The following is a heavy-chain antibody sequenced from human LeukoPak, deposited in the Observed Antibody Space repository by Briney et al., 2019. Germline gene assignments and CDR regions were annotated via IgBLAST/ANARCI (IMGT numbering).Heavy chain of an antibody. J-gene: IGHJ5*02. CDR3: AVTPGYSSGWKAGFNWFDP. V-gene: IGHV3-23*01. CDR1: GFTFNTYG. CDR2: ISGRVGST. D-gene: IGHD6-19*01. Sequence: GGSLRLSCAASGFTFNTYGMSWVRQAPGKGLEWVSAISGRVGSTYYTDSVKGRFTISRDNAKNTVYLQMNSLRAEDMAVYYCAVTPGYSSGWKAGFNWFDPWGQGTLVTVSS.